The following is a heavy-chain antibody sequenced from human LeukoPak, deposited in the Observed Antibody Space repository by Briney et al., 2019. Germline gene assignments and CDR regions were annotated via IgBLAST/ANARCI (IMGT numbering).Heavy chain of an antibody. CDR3: ARGLPTRTGSTSWYYYYYYMDV. Sequence: ASVKVSCEASGYTFTSYGISWVRQAPGQGLEWMGWISAYNGNTNYAQKLQGRVTMTTDTSTSTAYMELRSLRSDDTAVYYCARGLPTRTGSTSWYYYYYYMDVWGKGTTVTVSS. J-gene: IGHJ6*03. CDR1: GYTFTSYG. CDR2: ISAYNGNT. V-gene: IGHV1-18*01. D-gene: IGHD2-2*01.